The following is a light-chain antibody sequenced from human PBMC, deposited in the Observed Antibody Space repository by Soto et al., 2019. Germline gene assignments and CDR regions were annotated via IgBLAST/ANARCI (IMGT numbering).Light chain of an antibody. CDR3: ATWDDSLSGYV. J-gene: IGLJ1*01. CDR2: YNN. CDR1: NSNIESNY. Sequence: QSVLTQPPSVSGTPGQGVTISCSGSNSNIESNYVYWYQQLPGTAPKLLIYYNNQRPSGVPDRFSGSKSGTSASLAISGLRSEDEADYYCATWDDSLSGYVFGTGTKVTVL. V-gene: IGLV1-47*02.